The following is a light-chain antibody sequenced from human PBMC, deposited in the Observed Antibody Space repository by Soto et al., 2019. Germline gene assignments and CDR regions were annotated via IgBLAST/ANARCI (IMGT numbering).Light chain of an antibody. J-gene: IGLJ3*02. CDR2: SNN. CDR3: AAWDDSLKGWV. V-gene: IGLV1-44*01. Sequence: QSVLTQPPSASGTPGQRVTISCSGSSSNIGSNTVNWYQQVPGTAPKLLIYSNNQRPSGVPDRFSGSKSGTSASLAISGLQSEDEADYYCAAWDDSLKGWVFGGGTTVTVL. CDR1: SSNIGSNT.